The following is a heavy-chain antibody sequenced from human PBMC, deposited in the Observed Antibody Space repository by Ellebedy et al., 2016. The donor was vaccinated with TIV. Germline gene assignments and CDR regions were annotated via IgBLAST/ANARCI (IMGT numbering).Heavy chain of an antibody. CDR2: LYYTGST. V-gene: IGHV4-59*01. D-gene: IGHD3-16*01. Sequence: SEILSLTCAVSGGSLSDNYWTWIRQPPGKGLEWIGYLYYTGSTNYNPSLKSRVTISVNTPRNQFSLKLSSVTAADTAVYYCVSSASMDAFDLWGQGTKVTVSS. CDR3: VSSASMDAFDL. CDR1: GGSLSDNY. J-gene: IGHJ3*01.